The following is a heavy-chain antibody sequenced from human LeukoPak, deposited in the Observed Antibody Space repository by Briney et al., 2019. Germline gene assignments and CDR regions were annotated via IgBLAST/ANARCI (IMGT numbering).Heavy chain of an antibody. D-gene: IGHD2-15*01. V-gene: IGHV3-15*01. J-gene: IGHJ5*02. CDR1: GFTFSDHY. CDR2: IKSKIDGETT. Sequence: PGGSLRLSCAASGFTFSDHYMDWVRQAPGKGLEWVGRIKSKIDGETTDYAAPVKGRFTISRDDSKNTLYLQMNSLKTEDTAVYYCTTDTQCGGSCYWNWFDPWGQGTLVTVSS. CDR3: TTDTQCGGSCYWNWFDP.